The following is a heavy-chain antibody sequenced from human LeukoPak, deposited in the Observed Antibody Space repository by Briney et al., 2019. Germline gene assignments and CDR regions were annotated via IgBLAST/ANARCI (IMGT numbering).Heavy chain of an antibody. D-gene: IGHD5-12*01. CDR2: FDPEDGET. Sequence: ASVKVSCKVSGYTLTELSMHWVRQAPGKGLEWMGGFDPEDGETIYAQKFQGRVTMTEDTSTDTAYMELSSLRSEDTAVYYCARTADLYSGYDMFDYWGQGTLVTVSS. J-gene: IGHJ4*02. CDR3: ARTADLYSGYDMFDY. V-gene: IGHV1-24*01. CDR1: GYTLTELS.